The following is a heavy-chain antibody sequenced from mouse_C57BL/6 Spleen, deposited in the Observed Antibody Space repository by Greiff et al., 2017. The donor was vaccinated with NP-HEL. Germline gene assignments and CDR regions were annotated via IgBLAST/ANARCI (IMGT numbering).Heavy chain of an antibody. Sequence: QVQLQQSGTELVKPGASVKLSCKASGYTFTSYWMHWVKQRPGQGLEWIGNINPSNGGTNYNEKFKSKATLTVDKSSSTAYMQLSSLTSEDSAVYYCAKPFYYYGSSPSWFAYWGQGTLVTVSA. CDR1: GYTFTSYW. D-gene: IGHD1-1*01. J-gene: IGHJ3*01. CDR3: AKPFYYYGSSPSWFAY. V-gene: IGHV1-53*01. CDR2: INPSNGGT.